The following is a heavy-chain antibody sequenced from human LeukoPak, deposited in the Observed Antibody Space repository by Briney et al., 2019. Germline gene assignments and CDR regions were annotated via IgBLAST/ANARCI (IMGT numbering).Heavy chain of an antibody. D-gene: IGHD3-22*01. V-gene: IGHV3-23*01. CDR3: VRNYGYYYDSSGYWRY. CDR1: AFTFSSYA. Sequence: GGSLRLSCAASAFTFSSYAMSWVRQAPGKGLEWVSAISGSGGSTYYADSVKGRFTISRDNSKNTLYLQMNSLRAEDTAVYYCVRNYGYYYDSSGYWRYWGLGTLVTVSS. J-gene: IGHJ4*02. CDR2: ISGSGGST.